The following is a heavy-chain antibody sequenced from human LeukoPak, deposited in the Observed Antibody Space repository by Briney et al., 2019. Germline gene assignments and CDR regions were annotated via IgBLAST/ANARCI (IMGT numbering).Heavy chain of an antibody. D-gene: IGHD1-1*01. J-gene: IGHJ6*03. CDR1: GFTFSSYA. Sequence: PGGSLRLSCAASGFTFSSYAMSWVRQAPGKGLEWVSAISGSGGSTYYADSVKGRFTISRDNSKNTLYLQMNSLRAEDTAVYYCARNGNRDGDMDVWGKGTTVTVSS. CDR3: ARNGNRDGDMDV. V-gene: IGHV3-23*01. CDR2: ISGSGGST.